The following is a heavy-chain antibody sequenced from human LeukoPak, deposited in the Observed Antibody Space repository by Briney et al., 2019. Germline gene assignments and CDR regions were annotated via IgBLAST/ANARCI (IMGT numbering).Heavy chain of an antibody. D-gene: IGHD3-22*01. CDR1: GFTFSSYG. CDR3: AKDPMIVVVITLDY. CDR2: IRYDGSNK. Sequence: PGGSLRLSCAASGFTFSSYGMHWVRQAPGKGLEWVAFIRYDGSNKYYADSVKGRFTISRDNSKNTLYLQMNSLRAEDTAVYYCAKDPMIVVVITLDYWGQGTLVTVSS. J-gene: IGHJ4*02. V-gene: IGHV3-30*02.